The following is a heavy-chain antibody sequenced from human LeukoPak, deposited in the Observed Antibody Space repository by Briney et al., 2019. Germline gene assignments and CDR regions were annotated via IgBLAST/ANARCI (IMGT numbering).Heavy chain of an antibody. J-gene: IGHJ6*02. Sequence: SETLSLTCAVYGGSFSGYYWSWIRQPPGKGLEWIGEINHSGSTNYNPSLKSRVTISVDTSKNQFSLKLSSVTAADTAVYYCARGNYVWGSYRYDLGPLDMDVWGQGTTVTVSS. CDR2: INHSGST. D-gene: IGHD3-16*02. CDR3: ARGNYVWGSYRYDLGPLDMDV. V-gene: IGHV4-34*01. CDR1: GGSFSGYY.